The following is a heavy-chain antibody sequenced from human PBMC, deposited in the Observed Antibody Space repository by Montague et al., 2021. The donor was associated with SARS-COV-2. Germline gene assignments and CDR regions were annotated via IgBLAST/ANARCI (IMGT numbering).Heavy chain of an antibody. V-gene: IGHV3-21*01. Sequence: SLSLSLSASGFTFSSYSMNWVRQAPGKGLEWVSSISTSSSYIYYADSVKGRFTISRDNAKNSLYLQMNSPRAEDTAVYYCAGDPAQVPGIAAAGKADDNPFDYWGQGTLVTVSS. CDR1: GFTFSSYS. CDR2: ISTSSSYI. D-gene: IGHD6-13*01. CDR3: AGDPAQVPGIAAAGKADDNPFDY. J-gene: IGHJ4*02.